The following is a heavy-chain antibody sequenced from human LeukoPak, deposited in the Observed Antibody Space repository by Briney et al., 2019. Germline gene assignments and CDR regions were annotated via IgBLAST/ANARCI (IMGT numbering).Heavy chain of an antibody. Sequence: PSETLSLTCTVSGGSINSGGYYWSWIRQPPGKGLEWIGYIYYSGSTNYNPSLKSRVTISVDTSKNQFSLKLSSVTAADTAVYYCARGSAHGSVLNWFDPWGQGTLVTVSS. V-gene: IGHV4-61*08. CDR1: GGSINSGGYY. CDR2: IYYSGST. CDR3: ARGSAHGSVLNWFDP. D-gene: IGHD3-10*01. J-gene: IGHJ5*02.